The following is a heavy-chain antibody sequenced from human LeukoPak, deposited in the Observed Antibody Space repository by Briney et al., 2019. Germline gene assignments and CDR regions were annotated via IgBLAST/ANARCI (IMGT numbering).Heavy chain of an antibody. CDR3: TKLARAPRDFDY. CDR2: SRDKGNSYTT. V-gene: IGHV3-72*01. CDR1: GFTFSSYG. J-gene: IGHJ4*01. D-gene: IGHD3-10*01. Sequence: GGSLRLSCAASGFTFSSYGMHWVRQAPGKGLEWVGRSRDKGNSYTTAYAASVRGRFTISRDDSKNSLYLQMNSLKIEDTAVYYCTKLARAPRDFDYWGQGTLVTVSS.